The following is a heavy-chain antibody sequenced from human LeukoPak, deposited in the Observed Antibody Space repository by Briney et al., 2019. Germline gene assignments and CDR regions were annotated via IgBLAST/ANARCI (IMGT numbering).Heavy chain of an antibody. CDR2: IKQDGSEK. D-gene: IGHD2-2*01. CDR1: GFTFSSYW. CDR3: ARGRYCSSTSCHYFDY. V-gene: IGHV3-7*01. Sequence: GGSLRLSCAASGFTFSSYWMSWVRQAPGKGLEWVANIKQDGSEKYYVDSVKGRFSISRDNAKNSLYLQMNSLRAEDTAVYYCARGRYCSSTSCHYFDYWGQGTLVTVSS. J-gene: IGHJ4*02.